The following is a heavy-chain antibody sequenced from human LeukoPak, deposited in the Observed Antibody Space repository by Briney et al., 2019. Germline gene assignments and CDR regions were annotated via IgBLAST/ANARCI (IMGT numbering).Heavy chain of an antibody. V-gene: IGHV4-59*01. CDR3: ARAGGVDTAMDANFDY. D-gene: IGHD5-18*01. Sequence: PSETLPLTCTVSGGSISSYYWSWIRQPPGKGLEWIGYIYYNGGTNYNPSLRSRVTISVDTSKNHFSLRLSSVTAADTAMYYCARAGGVDTAMDANFDYWGQGTLVTVSS. J-gene: IGHJ4*02. CDR2: IYYNGGT. CDR1: GGSISSYY.